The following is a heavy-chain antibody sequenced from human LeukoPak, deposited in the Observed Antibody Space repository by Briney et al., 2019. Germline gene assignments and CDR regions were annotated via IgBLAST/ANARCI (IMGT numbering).Heavy chain of an antibody. J-gene: IGHJ4*02. CDR2: VYHSGST. V-gene: IGHV4-4*02. D-gene: IGHD6-13*01. CDR3: ARDLGSSWFEPLDY. Sequence: SGTLSLTCAVSGGSISSSAWWSWVRQPPGKGLEWIGEVYHSGSTNYNSFLKSRVTISVDKSKNQFSLKLTSATAADTAVYYCARDLGSSWFEPLDYWGQGILVIVAS. CDR1: GGSISSSAW.